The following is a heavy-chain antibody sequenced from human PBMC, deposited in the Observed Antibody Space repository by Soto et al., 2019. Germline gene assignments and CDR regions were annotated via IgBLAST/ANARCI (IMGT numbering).Heavy chain of an antibody. V-gene: IGHV1-69*13. CDR3: ACTPDDYGDYKNWFDP. D-gene: IGHD4-17*01. CDR1: GGTFSSYA. J-gene: IGHJ5*02. Sequence: ASVKVSCKASGGTFSSYAISWVRQAPGQGLEWMGGIIPIFGTANYAQKFQGRVTITADESTSTAYMELSSLRSEDTAVYYCACTPDDYGDYKNWFDPWGQGTLVTVSS. CDR2: IIPIFGTA.